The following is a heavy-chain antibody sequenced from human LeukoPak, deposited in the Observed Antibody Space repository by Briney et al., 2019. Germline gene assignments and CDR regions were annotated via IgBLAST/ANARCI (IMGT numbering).Heavy chain of an antibody. Sequence: GASVKVSCKASGGTFSSYAISWVRQAPGQGLEWMGRIIPILGIANYAQKFQGRVTITADKSTSTAYMELSSLRSEDTAVYYCARDRVAAAGDDAFDIWGQGTMVTVSS. J-gene: IGHJ3*02. CDR1: GGTFSSYA. CDR3: ARDRVAAAGDDAFDI. CDR2: IIPILGIA. V-gene: IGHV1-69*04. D-gene: IGHD6-13*01.